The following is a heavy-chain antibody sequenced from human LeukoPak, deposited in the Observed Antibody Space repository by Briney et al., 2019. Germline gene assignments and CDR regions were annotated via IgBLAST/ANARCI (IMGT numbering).Heavy chain of an antibody. Sequence: SETLSLTCAVYGGSFSGYYWSWIRQPPGKGLEWIGEINHSGSTNYNPSLKSRVTIPVDTSKNQFSLKLSSVTAADTAVYYCARTPTIFGVVLLYYFDYWGQGTLVTVSS. V-gene: IGHV4-34*01. D-gene: IGHD3-3*01. CDR3: ARTPTIFGVVLLYYFDY. CDR1: GGSFSGYY. CDR2: INHSGST. J-gene: IGHJ4*02.